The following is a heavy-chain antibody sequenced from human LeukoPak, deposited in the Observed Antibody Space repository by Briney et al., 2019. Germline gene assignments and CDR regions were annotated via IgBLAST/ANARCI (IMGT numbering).Heavy chain of an antibody. CDR3: AKTDIVVVPAAMTFDY. V-gene: IGHV3-53*01. CDR2: IYSGGST. CDR1: GFTVSSNY. Sequence: PPGGSLRLSCAASGFTVSSNYMSWVRQAPGKGLEWVSVIYSGGSTYYADSVKGRFTISRDNSKNTLYLQMNSLRAEDTAVYYCAKTDIVVVPAAMTFDYWGQGTLVTVSS. D-gene: IGHD2-2*01. J-gene: IGHJ4*02.